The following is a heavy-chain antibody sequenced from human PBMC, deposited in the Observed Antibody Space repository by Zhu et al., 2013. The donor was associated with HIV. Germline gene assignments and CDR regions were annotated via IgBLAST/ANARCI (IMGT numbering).Heavy chain of an antibody. CDR1: GYTFTSYG. V-gene: IGHV1-18*01. D-gene: IGHD3-16*01. Sequence: QVQLVQSGGELKKPGASVKVSCKASGYTFTSYGITWVRQAPGQGLEWMGWISGYNGNTNYAQKFQGRVTITTDTSTSTAYMELRSLRSDDTAVYYCARVLYDYVLDYWGQGTLVTVSS. CDR3: ARVLYDYVLDY. J-gene: IGHJ4*02. CDR2: ISGYNGNT.